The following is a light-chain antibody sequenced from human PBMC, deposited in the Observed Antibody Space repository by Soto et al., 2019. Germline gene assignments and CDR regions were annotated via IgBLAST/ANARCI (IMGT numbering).Light chain of an antibody. CDR1: VSISRY. J-gene: IGKJ1*01. CDR3: KQSYSTQWT. CDR2: AAS. Sequence: DVQMTQSPSSLSASVGDRVNITCRASVSISRYLGWYQQKPGKAPNLLIYAASSLQSGVPSRFSGAGSGTDFTLTISKLHPEDFAIYYCKQSYSTQWTFGQGTKVEIK. V-gene: IGKV1-39*01.